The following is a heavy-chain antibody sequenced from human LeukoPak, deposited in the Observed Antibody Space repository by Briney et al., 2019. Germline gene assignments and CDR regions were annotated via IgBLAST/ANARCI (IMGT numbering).Heavy chain of an antibody. CDR1: GFTFSSYA. CDR3: AKDEASGSYFDY. CDR2: ISGSGGST. Sequence: PGGSLRLSCAASGFTFSSYAMSWVRQAPGKGLEWVSAISGSGGSTYYADSGKGRFTISRDNSKNTLYLQMNSLRAEDTAVYYCAKDEASGSYFDYWGQGTLVTVSS. D-gene: IGHD1-26*01. V-gene: IGHV3-23*01. J-gene: IGHJ4*02.